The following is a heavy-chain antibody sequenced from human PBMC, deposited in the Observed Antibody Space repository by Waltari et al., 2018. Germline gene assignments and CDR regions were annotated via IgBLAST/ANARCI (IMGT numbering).Heavy chain of an antibody. Sequence: QVQLVESGGAVVKPGKSLRLSCPASGFTFSTYGMIWVRQAPGKGLEWVAVIWYDGSNKYYGESVKGRFTISRDNSKNTLYLQMNSLRVEDTAVYYCARSNEFSSGPAKYWGQGTLVTVSS. V-gene: IGHV3-33*01. D-gene: IGHD3-22*01. J-gene: IGHJ4*02. CDR1: GFTFSTYG. CDR3: ARSNEFSSGPAKY. CDR2: IWYDGSNK.